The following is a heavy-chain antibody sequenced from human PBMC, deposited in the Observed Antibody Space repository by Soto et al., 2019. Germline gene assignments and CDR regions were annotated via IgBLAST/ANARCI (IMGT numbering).Heavy chain of an antibody. D-gene: IGHD2-21*02. J-gene: IGHJ4*02. CDR1: GGSISSGGYS. Sequence: SETLSLTCAVSGGSISSGGYSWSWIRQPPGKGLEWIGYIYHSGSTYYNPSLKSRVTISVDRSKNQFSLKLSSVTAADTAVYYCARADCGGDCPPDYWGQGTLVTVSS. CDR3: ARADCGGDCPPDY. CDR2: IYHSGST. V-gene: IGHV4-30-2*01.